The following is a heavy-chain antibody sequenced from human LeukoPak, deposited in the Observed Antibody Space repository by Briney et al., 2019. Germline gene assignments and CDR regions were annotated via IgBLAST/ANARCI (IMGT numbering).Heavy chain of an antibody. Sequence: SGTLSLTCAVYGGSISSGYWWNWVRQPPGKGLEWIGEIHHTGSTNYNPSFKSRVTISPDKSKNQLSLKVNSVTAADTAVYYCARGKDGIFGVLILDAFDIWGQGTMVTVSS. J-gene: IGHJ3*02. CDR1: GGSISSGYW. D-gene: IGHD3-3*01. CDR3: ARGKDGIFGVLILDAFDI. CDR2: IHHTGST. V-gene: IGHV4-4*02.